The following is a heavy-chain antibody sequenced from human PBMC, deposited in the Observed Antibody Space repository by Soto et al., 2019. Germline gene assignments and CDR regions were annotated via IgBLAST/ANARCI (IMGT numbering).Heavy chain of an antibody. Sequence: EVQLVESGGGLVKPGGSLRLSCAASGFTFSSYSMNWVRQAPGKGLEWVSSISSSSSYIYYADSVKGRFTISRDNAKNSLYLQMNSLRAEDTAVYYCARDHYYDFWSGFSTPYYYGMDVWGQGTTVTVSS. V-gene: IGHV3-21*01. CDR3: ARDHYYDFWSGFSTPYYYGMDV. CDR2: ISSSSSYI. CDR1: GFTFSSYS. D-gene: IGHD3-3*01. J-gene: IGHJ6*02.